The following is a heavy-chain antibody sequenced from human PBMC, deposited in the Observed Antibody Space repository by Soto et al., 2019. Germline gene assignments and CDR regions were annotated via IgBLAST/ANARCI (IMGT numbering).Heavy chain of an antibody. J-gene: IGHJ4*02. V-gene: IGHV1-69*06. D-gene: IGHD3-22*01. CDR2: FIPMFPKA. CDR1: GVTFISDA. Sequence: QVRLVQSEAEVKKAASSVKVSFKSSGVTFISDAVTCVRHAPGQGLDWMRVFIPMFPKANYAQKFQGRATITADKSTSTVYMELHSLKSEDTALYYCARCHSDSSGPGYLDSWGQGTLVTVTS. CDR3: ARCHSDSSGPGYLDS.